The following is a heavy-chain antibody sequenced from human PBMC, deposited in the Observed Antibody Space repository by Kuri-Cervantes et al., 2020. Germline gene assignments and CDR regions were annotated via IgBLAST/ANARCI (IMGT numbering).Heavy chain of an antibody. Sequence: GGSLRLSCVTSGFTFSSYSMSWVRQAPGKGLEWISGFGNRGDSTYYADAVKGRFTISRDNSKNTLYLQMNSLRAEDTAVYYCAKQITAWDYYYGMDVWGQGTTVTVSS. V-gene: IGHV3-23*01. J-gene: IGHJ6*02. CDR2: FGNRGDST. CDR3: AKQITAWDYYYGMDV. D-gene: IGHD3-16*01. CDR1: GFTFSSYS.